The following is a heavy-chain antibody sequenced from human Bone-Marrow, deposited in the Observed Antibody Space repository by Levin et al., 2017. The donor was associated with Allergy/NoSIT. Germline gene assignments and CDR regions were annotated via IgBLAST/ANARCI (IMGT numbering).Heavy chain of an antibody. CDR2: IKQDGSEK. CDR3: VRSVHGGFDY. CDR1: GFTISNHW. J-gene: IGHJ4*02. D-gene: IGHD5/OR15-5a*01. V-gene: IGHV3-7*01. Sequence: QPGGSLRLSCAVSGFTISNHWMSWVRQAPGKGLEWVANIKQDGSEKNYVDSVKGRFTISRDNAKNSLCLQMNSLRAEDTAVYYCVRSVHGGFDYWGQGTSVTVSP.